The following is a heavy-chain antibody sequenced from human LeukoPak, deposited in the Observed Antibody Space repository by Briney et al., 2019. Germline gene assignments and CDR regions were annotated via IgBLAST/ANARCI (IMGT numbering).Heavy chain of an antibody. J-gene: IGHJ4*02. CDR2: IVVGSGNT. CDR3: AAAIGSSSSVDY. CDR1: GFTFTSSA. Sequence: SVKVSCKASGFTFTSSAMQWVRQARGQRLEWIGWIVVGSGNTNYAQKFQERVTITRDMSTSTAYMELSSLRSEDTAVYYCAAAIGSSSSVDYWGQGTLVTVSS. V-gene: IGHV1-58*02. D-gene: IGHD6-6*01.